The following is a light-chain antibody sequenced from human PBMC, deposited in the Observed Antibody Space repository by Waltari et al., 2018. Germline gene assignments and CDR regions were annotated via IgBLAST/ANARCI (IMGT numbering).Light chain of an antibody. V-gene: IGLV2-14*01. CDR1: TTAVGGYTY. J-gene: IGLJ1*01. CDR3: SSFTTSSSLV. CDR2: DVS. Sequence: QSALTQPASLSGSPAQSIPISCTATTTAVGGYTYLSWYRQHPGKAPKLMISDVSNRPSGVSNRFSGSKSGNTASLTISGLQAEDEADYYCSSFTTSSSLVFGTGTKVTVL.